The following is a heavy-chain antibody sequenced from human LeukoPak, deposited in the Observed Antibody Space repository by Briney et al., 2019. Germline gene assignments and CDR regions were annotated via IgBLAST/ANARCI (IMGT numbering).Heavy chain of an antibody. Sequence: GGSLRLSCAASGFTFSSYWMHWVRPATGKGLVSVSRINPDGSSTNYADSVKGRFTISRDSAKNTLFLQMNSLRADDTAVYYCARGNMVRGSNWGQGTLVTVSS. J-gene: IGHJ4*02. CDR1: GFTFSSYW. V-gene: IGHV3-74*01. D-gene: IGHD3-10*01. CDR3: ARGNMVRGSN. CDR2: INPDGSST.